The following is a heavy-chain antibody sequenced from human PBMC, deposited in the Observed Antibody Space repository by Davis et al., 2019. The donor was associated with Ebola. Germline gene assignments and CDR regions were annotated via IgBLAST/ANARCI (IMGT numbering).Heavy chain of an antibody. Sequence: GGSLRLSCAASGFTFSSYSMNWVRQAPGKGLEWVSYISSSSSTIYYADSVKGRFTISRDNDKNSLYLHMNSLRDEDTAVYYCARVHWDYGGKSDYWGQGTLVTVSS. CDR3: ARVHWDYGGKSDY. D-gene: IGHD4-23*01. CDR1: GFTFSSYS. CDR2: ISSSSSTI. V-gene: IGHV3-48*02. J-gene: IGHJ4*02.